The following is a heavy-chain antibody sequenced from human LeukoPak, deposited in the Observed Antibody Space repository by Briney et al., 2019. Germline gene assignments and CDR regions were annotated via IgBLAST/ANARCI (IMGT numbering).Heavy chain of an antibody. D-gene: IGHD3-10*01. Sequence: SETLSLTCAVSGGSISSSNWWSWVRQPPGKGLEWIGEIYHSGSTNYSPSLKSRVTISVDKSKNQFSLNLSSVTAADTAVYYCTRSLWFGELLAAHDYWGQGTLVTVSS. CDR1: GGSISSSNW. CDR2: IYHSGST. CDR3: TRSLWFGELLAAHDY. V-gene: IGHV4-4*02. J-gene: IGHJ4*02.